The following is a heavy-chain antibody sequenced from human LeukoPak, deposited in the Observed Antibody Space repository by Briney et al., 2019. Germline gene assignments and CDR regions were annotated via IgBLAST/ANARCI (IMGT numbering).Heavy chain of an antibody. Sequence: PGGSLRLSCAASGFTFSSYSMNWVRPAPGEGLEWVSSISSSSYIYYADSVKGRFTISRDNAKNSLYLQMNSLRAEDTAVYYCARDPEYSSSSEDNDYWGQGTLVTVSS. V-gene: IGHV3-21*01. CDR1: GFTFSSYS. CDR2: ISSSSYI. CDR3: ARDPEYSSSSEDNDY. J-gene: IGHJ4*02. D-gene: IGHD6-6*01.